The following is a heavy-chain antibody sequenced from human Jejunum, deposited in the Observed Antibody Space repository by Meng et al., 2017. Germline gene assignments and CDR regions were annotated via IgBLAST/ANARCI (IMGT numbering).Heavy chain of an antibody. CDR2: VYYSGHT. D-gene: IGHD1-26*01. CDR3: ARTPLYSGSYYFDP. J-gene: IGHJ4*02. Sequence: QVTLNESGPGLVRTSETLSLTCTVSGDSVSSDNYYWSWIRQSPGKGLEWIGYVYYSGHTDCNPSLKSRLSISIDTSKNHFSLKLSSVTAADTAVYYCARTPLYSGSYYFDPWGQGALVTVSS. CDR1: GDSVSSDNYY. V-gene: IGHV4-61*03.